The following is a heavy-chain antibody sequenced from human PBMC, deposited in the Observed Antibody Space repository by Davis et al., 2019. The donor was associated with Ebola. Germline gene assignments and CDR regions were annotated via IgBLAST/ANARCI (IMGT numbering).Heavy chain of an antibody. D-gene: IGHD5-24*01. V-gene: IGHV3-21*01. Sequence: GESLKISCAASGFTFSSYGMNWVRQAPGKGLEWVSSISSSSSYIYYADSVKGRFTISRDNAKNSLYLQMNSLRAEDTAVYYCARGGRDGYNPPFFDYWGQGTLVTVSS. J-gene: IGHJ4*02. CDR2: ISSSSSYI. CDR3: ARGGRDGYNPPFFDY. CDR1: GFTFSSYG.